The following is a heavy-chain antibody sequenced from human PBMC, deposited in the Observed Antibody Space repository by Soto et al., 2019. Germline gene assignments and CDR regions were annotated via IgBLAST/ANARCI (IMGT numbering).Heavy chain of an antibody. CDR1: GFTFSDYY. Sequence: GGCLRLSCAASGFTFSDYYMSWIRQAPGKGLEWVSYISSSGSTIYYADSVKGRFTISRDNAKNSLYLQMNSLRAEDTAVYYCARHEPLGYCSSTSCSVIWGQGTMVTVSS. CDR3: ARHEPLGYCSSTSCSVI. V-gene: IGHV3-11*01. J-gene: IGHJ3*02. CDR2: ISSSGSTI. D-gene: IGHD2-2*01.